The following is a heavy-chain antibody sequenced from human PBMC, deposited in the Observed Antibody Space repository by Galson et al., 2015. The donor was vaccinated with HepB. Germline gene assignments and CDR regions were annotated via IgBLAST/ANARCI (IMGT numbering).Heavy chain of an antibody. CDR3: AKDIRAGRNSGSYYYYYGMDV. Sequence: SVKVSCKASGYTFTSYDINWVRQATGQGLEWMGWMNPNSGNTGYAQKFQGRVTMTRDTSISTAYMELSSLTSEDTALYYCAKDIRAGRNSGSYYYYYGMDVWGQGTTVTVSS. V-gene: IGHV1-8*01. D-gene: IGHD1-26*01. J-gene: IGHJ6*02. CDR1: GYTFTSYD. CDR2: MNPNSGNT.